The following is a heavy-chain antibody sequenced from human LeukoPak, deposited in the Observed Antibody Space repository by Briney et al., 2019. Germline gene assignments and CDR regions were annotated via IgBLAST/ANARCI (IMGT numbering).Heavy chain of an antibody. Sequence: GGSLRLSCAASGFTFSSYSMNWVRQAPGKGLEWVSSISSSSSYIYYADSVKGRFTISRDNAKNSLYLQMNNLRAEDTAVYYCARDRYYYDSSGYSDYWGQGTLVTVSS. D-gene: IGHD3-22*01. CDR3: ARDRYYYDSSGYSDY. CDR2: ISSSSSYI. V-gene: IGHV3-21*01. J-gene: IGHJ4*02. CDR1: GFTFSSYS.